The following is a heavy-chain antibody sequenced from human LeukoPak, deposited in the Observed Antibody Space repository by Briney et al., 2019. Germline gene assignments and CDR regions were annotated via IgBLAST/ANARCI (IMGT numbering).Heavy chain of an antibody. CDR2: INHSGST. D-gene: IGHD3-3*01. J-gene: IGHJ6*02. CDR1: GGSFSGYH. Sequence: SETLSLTCAVYGGSFSGYHWSWIRQPPGKGLEWIGEINHSGSTNYSPSLKSRVTISIDTSKNQFSLKLSSVTAADTAVYYCARQKSTYYDFWSGHFYGMDVWGQGTTVTVSS. CDR3: ARQKSTYYDFWSGHFYGMDV. V-gene: IGHV4-34*01.